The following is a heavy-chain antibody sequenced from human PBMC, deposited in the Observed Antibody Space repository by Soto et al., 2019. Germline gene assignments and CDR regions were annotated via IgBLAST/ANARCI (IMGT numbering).Heavy chain of an antibody. CDR1: GGSISSSSYY. Sequence: SKTLSLTCTVSGGSISSSSYYWGWIRQPPGKGLEWIGSIYYSGSTYYNPSLKSRVTISVDTSKNQFSLKLSSVTAADTAVYYCARERYSYGRYFDLWGHGTQVTGSS. CDR2: IYYSGST. J-gene: IGHJ4*01. D-gene: IGHD5-18*01. CDR3: ARERYSYGRYFDL. V-gene: IGHV4-39*02.